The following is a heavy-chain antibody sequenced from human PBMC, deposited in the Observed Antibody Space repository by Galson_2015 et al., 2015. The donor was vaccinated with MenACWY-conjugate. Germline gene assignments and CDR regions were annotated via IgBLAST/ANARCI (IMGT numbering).Heavy chain of an antibody. CDR1: GGTFSSYA. V-gene: IGHV1-69*13. D-gene: IGHD5-18*01. CDR2: IIPIFGTA. Sequence: SVKVSCKASGGTFSSYAISWVRQAPGQGLEWMGGIIPIFGTANYAQKFQGRVTITADESTSTAYMELSSLRSEDTAVYYCARDFVTYSYGQNWFDPWGQGTLVTVSS. CDR3: ARDFVTYSYGQNWFDP. J-gene: IGHJ5*02.